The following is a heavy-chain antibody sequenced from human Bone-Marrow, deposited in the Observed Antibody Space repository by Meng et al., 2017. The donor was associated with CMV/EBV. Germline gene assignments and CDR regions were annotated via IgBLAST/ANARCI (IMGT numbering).Heavy chain of an antibody. D-gene: IGHD3-3*01. CDR2: IIPIFGTA. J-gene: IGHJ5*02. CDR3: ARVVDYDFWSGYTRFDP. Sequence: TFSSYAISLVRQAPGQGLEWMGGIIPIFGTANYAQKFQGRVTITADESTSTAYMELSSLRSEDTAVYYCARVVDYDFWSGYTRFDPWGQGTLVTVSS. V-gene: IGHV1-69*01. CDR1: TFSSYA.